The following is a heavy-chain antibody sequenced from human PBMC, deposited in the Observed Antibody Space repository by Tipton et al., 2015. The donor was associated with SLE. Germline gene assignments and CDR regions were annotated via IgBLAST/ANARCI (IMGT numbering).Heavy chain of an antibody. J-gene: IGHJ6*03. CDR1: GASISSTSYY. D-gene: IGHD5-24*01. CDR3: ARESYNLLYYFYDMDV. Sequence: TLSLTCTVSGASISSTSYYWGWIRQAPGKGLEWIGSIYYSGTTYYNPSLKSRVTISIDTSKNQFSLKLSSVTAADTAVYYCARESYNLLYYFYDMDVWGKGTTVTVSS. CDR2: IYYSGTT. V-gene: IGHV4-39*07.